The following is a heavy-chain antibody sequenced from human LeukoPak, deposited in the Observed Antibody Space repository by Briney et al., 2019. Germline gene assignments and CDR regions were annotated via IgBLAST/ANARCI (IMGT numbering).Heavy chain of an antibody. V-gene: IGHV3-7*03. Sequence: PGGSLRLSCAASGFTFSNYWMAWVRQAPGKGPEWVANINLDGSQKYYVDSVKGRFTISRDNAENSLYLQMNSLRAEDTAVYYCAKDGGLWVSAHWGDSWGRGTLVTVSS. J-gene: IGHJ4*02. CDR1: GFTFSNYW. CDR2: INLDGSQK. CDR3: AKDGGLWVSAHWGDS. D-gene: IGHD7-27*01.